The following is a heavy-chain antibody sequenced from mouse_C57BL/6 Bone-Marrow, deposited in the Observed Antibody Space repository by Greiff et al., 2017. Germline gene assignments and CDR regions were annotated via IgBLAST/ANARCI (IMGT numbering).Heavy chain of an antibody. J-gene: IGHJ4*01. CDR3: ARHRYGSSYNAMDY. D-gene: IGHD1-1*01. CDR2: ISNLAYSI. V-gene: IGHV5-15*01. CDR1: GFTFSDYG. Sequence: EVKLMEPGGGLVQPGGSLTLSCAASGFTFSDYGMAWVRQAPRKGPEWVAFISNLAYSIYYADPVTGRFTISRENAKNTLYLEMCSLRSEDTAMYYCARHRYGSSYNAMDYWGQGTSVTVSS.